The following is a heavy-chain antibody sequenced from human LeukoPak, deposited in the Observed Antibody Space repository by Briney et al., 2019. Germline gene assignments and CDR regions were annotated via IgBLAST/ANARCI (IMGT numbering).Heavy chain of an antibody. V-gene: IGHV4-59*01. D-gene: IGHD6-6*01. CDR2: IYYSGST. J-gene: IGHJ6*02. Sequence: SETLSPTCTVSGGSISSYYWSWIRRPPGKGLEWIGYIYYSGSTNYNPSLKSRVTISVDTSKTQGSLKLRSVTAADTAVYYCARERTSIAARPDKNYSYHGMDVWGQGTTVTVSS. CDR1: GGSISSYY. CDR3: ARERTSIAARPDKNYSYHGMDV.